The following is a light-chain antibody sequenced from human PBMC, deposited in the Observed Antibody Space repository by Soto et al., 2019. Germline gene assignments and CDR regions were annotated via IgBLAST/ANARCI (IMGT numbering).Light chain of an antibody. CDR3: SSSTRSNSLV. V-gene: IGLV2-14*01. J-gene: IGLJ3*02. Sequence: QSALTQPASGSASPGQSITISCTGGKNDIGSSDYVSWYQQHPGKAPKLIIYGVSNRPSGTSDRFSGSKSGNTASLTISGLQADDEADYYWSSSTRSNSLVFGGGPKVTV. CDR2: GVS. CDR1: KNDIGSSDY.